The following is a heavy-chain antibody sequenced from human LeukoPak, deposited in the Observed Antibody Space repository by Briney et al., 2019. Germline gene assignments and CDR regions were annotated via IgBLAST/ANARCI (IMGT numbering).Heavy chain of an antibody. CDR1: EFTFSSYW. V-gene: IGHV3-7*01. Sequence: GGSLRLSCAASEFTFSSYWMSWVRQAPGKGLEWLATINQGGGNTYYVDSVKGRLTVSRDNAKNTVSLHMNSLRAEDTAFYCCARASGGVSMVRGVIRTWYFNLWGRGTLVTVSS. CDR3: ARASGGVSMVRGVIRTWYFNL. J-gene: IGHJ2*01. CDR2: INQGGGNT. D-gene: IGHD3-10*01.